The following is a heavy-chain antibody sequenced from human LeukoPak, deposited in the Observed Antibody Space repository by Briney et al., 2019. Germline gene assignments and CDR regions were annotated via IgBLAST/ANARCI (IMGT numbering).Heavy chain of an antibody. Sequence: PSETLSLTCAVYGGXFXGYYWSXXRXPPGXGLEWIGEINHSGSTNYNPSLKSRVTISVDTSKNQFSLKLSSVTAADTAVYYCARGLGSSWYREYFQHWGQGTLVTVSS. CDR1: GGXFXGYY. V-gene: IGHV4-34*01. J-gene: IGHJ1*01. D-gene: IGHD6-13*01. CDR2: INHSGST. CDR3: ARGLGSSWYREYFQH.